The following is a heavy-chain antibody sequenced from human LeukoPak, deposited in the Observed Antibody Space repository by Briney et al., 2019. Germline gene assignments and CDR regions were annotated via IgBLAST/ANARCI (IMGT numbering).Heavy chain of an antibody. Sequence: GGSLRLSCAASGFTFSTYTMNWVRQAPGKGLEWVSHISSGGTTVYYADSVKGRFTISRDNAKNSLYLQMNSLRAEDTAVYYWARDLPTSFVEVLPFDPWGQGTLVTVTA. CDR1: GFTFSTYT. J-gene: IGHJ5*02. CDR2: ISSGGTTV. CDR3: ARDLPTSFVEVLPFDP. D-gene: IGHD2-21*01. V-gene: IGHV3-48*04.